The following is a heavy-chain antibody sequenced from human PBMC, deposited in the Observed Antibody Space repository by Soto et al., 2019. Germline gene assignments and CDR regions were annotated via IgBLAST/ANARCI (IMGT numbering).Heavy chain of an antibody. CDR3: ARDTTRIAVAGYYYYYGMDV. V-gene: IGHV3-7*01. Sequence: PGGSLRLSCAASGFTFNTYWMGWVRQAPGTGLEWVANINQDGSEKFCVDSVKGRFTISRDNAKNSLYLQMSSLRAEDTAIYYCARDTTRIAVAGYYYYYGMDVWGQGTTVTVSS. D-gene: IGHD6-13*01. CDR2: INQDGSEK. J-gene: IGHJ6*02. CDR1: GFTFNTYW.